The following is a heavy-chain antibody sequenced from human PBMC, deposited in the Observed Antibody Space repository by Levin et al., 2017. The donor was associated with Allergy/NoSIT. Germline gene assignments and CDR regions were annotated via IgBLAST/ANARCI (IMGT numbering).Heavy chain of an antibody. CDR2: IKSSGDSI. Sequence: GGSLRLSCAASGFTFTSYSMNWVRQAPGKGLEWVSSIKSSGDSIYYADSVKGRFTISRDTAKNSLYLQMNSLSAEDTAVYYCARDGCSGTNCYTRSGWFDPWGQGTLVTVSS. CDR3: ARDGCSGTNCYTRSGWFDP. J-gene: IGHJ5*02. D-gene: IGHD2-2*02. V-gene: IGHV3-21*01. CDR1: GFTFTSYS.